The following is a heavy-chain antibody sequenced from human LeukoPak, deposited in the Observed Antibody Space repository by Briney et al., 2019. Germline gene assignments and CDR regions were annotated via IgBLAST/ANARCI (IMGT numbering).Heavy chain of an antibody. V-gene: IGHV3-48*02. CDR3: ARYYYDNSGYYFSLGY. Sequence: GGSLRLSCAASGFTFSSCSMNWVRQAPGKGLEWVSHISSSSSTIYYADSVKGRFTISRDNAKNSLYLPMNSLRDEDTAVYYCARYYYDNSGYYFSLGYWGPGTLVTVSS. CDR1: GFTFSSCS. J-gene: IGHJ4*02. D-gene: IGHD3-22*01. CDR2: ISSSSSTI.